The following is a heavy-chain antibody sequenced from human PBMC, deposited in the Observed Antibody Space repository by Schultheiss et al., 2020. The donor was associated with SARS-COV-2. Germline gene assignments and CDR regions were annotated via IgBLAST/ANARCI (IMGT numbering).Heavy chain of an antibody. V-gene: IGHV3-30*07. D-gene: IGHD6-19*01. Sequence: GESLKISCAASGFTFSSYAMHWVRQAPGKGLEWVAVISYDEKKEDYADSVKDRFTISRDNAKNSLYLQMDSLSAEDTAIYYCAREGSGSGNYFDYWGLGTLVTVSS. J-gene: IGHJ4*02. CDR1: GFTFSSYA. CDR2: ISYDEKKE. CDR3: AREGSGSGNYFDY.